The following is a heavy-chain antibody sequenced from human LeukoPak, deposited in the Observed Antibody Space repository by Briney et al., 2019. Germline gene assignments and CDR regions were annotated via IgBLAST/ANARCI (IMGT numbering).Heavy chain of an antibody. Sequence: GGSLRLSCAASGFTFSGSAMHWVRQASGKGLEWVGRIRSKANGYATAYAASVKGRFTISRDDSKNTLYLQMNSLRAEDTAVYYCARGGPYGDYNYWGQGTLVTVSS. J-gene: IGHJ4*02. V-gene: IGHV3-73*01. CDR3: ARGGPYGDYNY. D-gene: IGHD4-17*01. CDR2: IRSKANGYAT. CDR1: GFTFSGSA.